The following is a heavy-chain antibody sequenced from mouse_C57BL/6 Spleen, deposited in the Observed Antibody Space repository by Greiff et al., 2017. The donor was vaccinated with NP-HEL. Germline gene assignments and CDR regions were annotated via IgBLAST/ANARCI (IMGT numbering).Heavy chain of an antibody. Sequence: VQGVESGAELVRPGASVKLSCKASGYTFTDYYINWVKQRPGQGLEWIARIYPGSGNTYYNEKFKGKATLTAEKSSSTAYMQLSSLTSEDSAVYFCARSSQATIYAMDYWGQGTSVTVSS. D-gene: IGHD3-2*02. CDR1: GYTFTDYY. CDR2: IYPGSGNT. CDR3: ARSSQATIYAMDY. V-gene: IGHV1-76*01. J-gene: IGHJ4*01.